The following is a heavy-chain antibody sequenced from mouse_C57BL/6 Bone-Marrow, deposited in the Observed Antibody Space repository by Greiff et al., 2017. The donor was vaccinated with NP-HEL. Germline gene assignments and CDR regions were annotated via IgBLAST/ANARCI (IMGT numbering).Heavy chain of an antibody. Sequence: EVKLMESGGGLVQPGGSLSLSCAASGFTFTDYYMSWVRQPPGKALEWLGFIRNKANGYTTEYSASVKGRFTISRDNSQSILYLQMNALRAEDSATYYCARYIKWAPYYAMDYWGQGTSVTVSS. CDR3: ARYIKWAPYYAMDY. CDR1: GFTFTDYY. D-gene: IGHD1-3*01. V-gene: IGHV7-3*01. CDR2: IRNKANGYTT. J-gene: IGHJ4*01.